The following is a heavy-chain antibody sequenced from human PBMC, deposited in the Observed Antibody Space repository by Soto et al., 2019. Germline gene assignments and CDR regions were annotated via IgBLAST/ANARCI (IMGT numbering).Heavy chain of an antibody. J-gene: IGHJ4*02. V-gene: IGHV3-23*01. CDR2: ISGSGGST. D-gene: IGHD3-22*01. Sequence: GGSLRLSCAASGFTFSSYAMSWVRQAPGKGLEWVSAISGSGGSTYYADSVKGRFTISRDNSKNTLYLQMNSLRAEDTAVYYCAKRFPGYYDSSGYPGGFDYRGQGTLVTVSS. CDR1: GFTFSSYA. CDR3: AKRFPGYYDSSGYPGGFDY.